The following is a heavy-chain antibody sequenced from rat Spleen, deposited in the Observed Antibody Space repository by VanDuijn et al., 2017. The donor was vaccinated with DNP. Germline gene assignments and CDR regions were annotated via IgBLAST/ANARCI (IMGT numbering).Heavy chain of an antibody. CDR3: SSGGPNMVQGNWFAY. V-gene: IGHV5-25*01. J-gene: IGHJ3*01. D-gene: IGHD1-11*01. Sequence: EVQLVESGGGLVQPGRSLKLSCVASGFTFSNYYMAWVRQPPTKGLELVAYLYTGGGNTYYRDSVKGRFTISRDNAESTLYLQMNNLRSEDTAMYYCSSGGPNMVQGNWFAYWGQGTLVTVSS. CDR2: LYTGGGNT. CDR1: GFTFSNYY.